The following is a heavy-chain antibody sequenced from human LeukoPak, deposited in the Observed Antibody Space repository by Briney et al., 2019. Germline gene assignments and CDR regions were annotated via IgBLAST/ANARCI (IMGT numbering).Heavy chain of an antibody. D-gene: IGHD3-10*01. Sequence: PGGSLRLSCAASGFTFSNYAMSWVRQAPGKGLEWVSAISGRGGSTYYADSVKGRFTISRDNSKKTLHLQMNSLRAEDTAVYYCAKRGLVDRGVIENWGQGTLVTVSS. V-gene: IGHV3-23*01. CDR3: AKRGLVDRGVIEN. J-gene: IGHJ4*02. CDR1: GFTFSNYA. CDR2: ISGRGGST.